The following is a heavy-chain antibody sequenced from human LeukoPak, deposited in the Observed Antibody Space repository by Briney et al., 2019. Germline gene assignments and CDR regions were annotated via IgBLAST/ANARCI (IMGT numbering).Heavy chain of an antibody. Sequence: ASVKVSCKASGYTFTGYYMHWVRQAPGQGLEWMGWINPNSGGTNYAQKFQGRVTMTRDTSTSTAYMELRSLRSDDTAVYYCARAGYYDILTGYPAIDYWGQGTLVTVSS. CDR3: ARAGYYDILTGYPAIDY. D-gene: IGHD3-9*01. V-gene: IGHV1-2*02. CDR1: GYTFTGYY. CDR2: INPNSGGT. J-gene: IGHJ4*02.